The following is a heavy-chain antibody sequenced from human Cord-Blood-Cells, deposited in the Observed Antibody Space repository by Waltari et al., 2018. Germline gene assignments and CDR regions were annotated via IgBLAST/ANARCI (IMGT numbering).Heavy chain of an antibody. Sequence: QVQLVQSGAEVTKPGASVKVSCKASGYTFTGYYMHWVRQAPGQGLEWMGWINPNSGGTNYAQKFQGRVTMTRDTSISTTYMELSRLRSDDTAVYYCAYGPRAQTGDKPHWYFDLWGRGTLVTVSS. J-gene: IGHJ2*01. D-gene: IGHD7-27*01. V-gene: IGHV1-2*02. CDR3: AYGPRAQTGDKPHWYFDL. CDR2: INPNSGGT. CDR1: GYTFTGYY.